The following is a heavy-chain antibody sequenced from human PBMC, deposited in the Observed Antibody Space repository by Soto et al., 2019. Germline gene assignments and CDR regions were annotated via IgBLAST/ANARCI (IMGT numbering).Heavy chain of an antibody. D-gene: IGHD2-2*01. CDR2: MNPKSGNT. Sequence: GASVKVSCKASGYTFSSYDINWVRQATGQGLEWMGWMNPKSGNTGYVQKFQDRVTMTRDTSINTAYMELSGLRSEETAVYYCARGASMYVCGKGTTVTVSA. CDR3: ARGASMYV. V-gene: IGHV1-8*01. J-gene: IGHJ6*04. CDR1: GYTFSSYD.